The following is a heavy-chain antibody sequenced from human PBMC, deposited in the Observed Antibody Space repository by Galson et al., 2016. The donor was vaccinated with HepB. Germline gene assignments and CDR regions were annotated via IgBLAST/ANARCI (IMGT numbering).Heavy chain of an antibody. V-gene: IGHV3-11*03. CDR2: ISSSSRYT. J-gene: IGHJ6*02. CDR1: GFTFSDYY. Sequence: SLRLSCAASGFTFSDYYMSWIRQAPGKGLEWVSYISSSSRYTNYADSVKGRFTISRDDSKNTAYLQMNSLKTEDTAVYYCTTMGGCVGYCSNTPIYDWDVWGQGTTVTVSS. D-gene: IGHD2-2*01. CDR3: TTMGGCVGYCSNTPIYDWDV.